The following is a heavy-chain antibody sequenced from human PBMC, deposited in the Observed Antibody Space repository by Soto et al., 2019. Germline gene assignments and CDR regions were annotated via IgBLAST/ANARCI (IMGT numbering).Heavy chain of an antibody. CDR2: TRNKANSYIT. D-gene: IGHD6-19*01. V-gene: IGHV3-72*01. CDR1: GFSFSDHY. CDR3: ARGDSSGWYAFDI. Sequence: EVQLVESGGGLVQPGGSLRLSCVASGFSFSDHYMDWVRQVSGKGLEWVGRTRNKANSYITEYAASVKGRFTISRAGSKSSLYLHMNSLKTEDKAVYYCARGDSSGWYAFDIWGQGTMVTVSS. J-gene: IGHJ3*02.